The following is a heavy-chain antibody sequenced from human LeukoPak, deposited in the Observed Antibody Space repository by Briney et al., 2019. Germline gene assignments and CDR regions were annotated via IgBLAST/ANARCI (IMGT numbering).Heavy chain of an antibody. CDR1: GGSISSSSYY. J-gene: IGHJ4*02. Sequence: SETLSLTCTVSGGSISSSSYYWGWIRQPPGKGREWIGSIYYSGSTYYNPSLKSRVTISVDTSKNQFSLKLSSVTAADTAVYYCARPGYSSSYLYFDYWGQGTLVTVSS. CDR2: IYYSGST. V-gene: IGHV4-39*01. D-gene: IGHD6-6*01. CDR3: ARPGYSSSYLYFDY.